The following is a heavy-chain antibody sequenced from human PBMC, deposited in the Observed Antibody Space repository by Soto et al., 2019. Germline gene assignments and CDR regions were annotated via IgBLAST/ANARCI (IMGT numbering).Heavy chain of an antibody. CDR3: ARSLLGYCSGGSCYSNWFDP. CDR1: GFSLSTSGVG. CDR2: IYWDDDK. D-gene: IGHD2-15*01. Sequence: QITLKESGPTLVKPTQTLTLTCTFSGFSLSTSGVGVGWIRQPPGKALEWLALIYWDDDKRYSPSLKSRLTITKDTAKTHVVFTLSNMDPVDTATYYGARSLLGYCSGGSCYSNWFDPWGQGTLVTVSS. V-gene: IGHV2-5*02. J-gene: IGHJ5*02.